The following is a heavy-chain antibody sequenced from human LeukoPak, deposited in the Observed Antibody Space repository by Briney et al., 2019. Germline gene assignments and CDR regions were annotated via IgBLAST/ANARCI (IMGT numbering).Heavy chain of an antibody. D-gene: IGHD5-18*01. CDR2: IRYDGSDK. J-gene: IGHJ3*02. CDR3: AKSRGYSYGPDAFDI. V-gene: IGHV3-30*02. Sequence: PGGSLRPSCAATGFTFSSYGMHWVRQAPGKGLEWVTFIRYDGSDKYYADSVKGRFTISRDNSKNTLYLQMNSLRAEDTAVYYCAKSRGYSYGPDAFDIWGQGTMVTVSS. CDR1: GFTFSSYG.